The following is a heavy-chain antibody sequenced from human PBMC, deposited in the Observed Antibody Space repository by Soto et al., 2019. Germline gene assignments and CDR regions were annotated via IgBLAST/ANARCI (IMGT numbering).Heavy chain of an antibody. J-gene: IGHJ3*02. D-gene: IGHD3-3*01. Sequence: GASVKVSCKASGYTFTSYYMHWVRQAPGQGLEWMGIINPSGGSTSYAQKFQGRVTMTRDTSTSTVYMELSSLRSEDTAVYYCARAEAIFGVVIPNAFDICGQGTMVTVSS. CDR2: INPSGGST. CDR1: GYTFTSYY. CDR3: ARAEAIFGVVIPNAFDI. V-gene: IGHV1-46*03.